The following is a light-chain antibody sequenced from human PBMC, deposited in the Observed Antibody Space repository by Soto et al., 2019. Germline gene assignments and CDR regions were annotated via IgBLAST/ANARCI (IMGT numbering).Light chain of an antibody. CDR3: SSYTSSSTWV. CDR2: EVS. V-gene: IGLV2-14*01. CDR1: SSDVGDYNF. J-gene: IGLJ3*02. Sequence: QSVLTQPASVSGSPGQSITISCTGSSSDVGDYNFLSWFQQHPGKAPKLMIYEVSNRPSGVSNRFSGSKSGNTASLTISGLQPEDDADYYCSSYTSSSTWVFGGGTKLTVL.